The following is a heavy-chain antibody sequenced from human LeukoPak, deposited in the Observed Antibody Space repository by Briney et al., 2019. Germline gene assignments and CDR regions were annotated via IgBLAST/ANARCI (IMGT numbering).Heavy chain of an antibody. Sequence: SGTLSLTCAVSDGSISSSNWWSWVRQPPGKGLEWIGEIYHSGSTNYNPSLKSRVTISVDKSKNQFSLKLSSVTAADTAVYYCARANGSGSYYVDYWGQGTLVTVSS. D-gene: IGHD3-10*01. CDR2: IYHSGST. J-gene: IGHJ4*02. V-gene: IGHV4-4*02. CDR1: DGSISSSNW. CDR3: ARANGSGSYYVDY.